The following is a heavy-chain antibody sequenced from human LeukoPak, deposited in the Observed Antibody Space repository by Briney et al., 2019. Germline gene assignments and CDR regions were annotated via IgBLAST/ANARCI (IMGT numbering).Heavy chain of an antibody. J-gene: IGHJ5*02. CDR1: GYSISSGYY. CDR3: ARRVTLGRGESYFDP. V-gene: IGHV4-38-2*02. D-gene: IGHD2-21*01. Sequence: SETLSLTCTVSGYSISSGYYWGWIRQPPGKDLEWIGSIYHSGSTYQNPSLKSRFTISLDTSKNQLSLKLNSVTAADTAVYYCARRVTLGRGESYFDPWGQGTLVTVSS. CDR2: IYHSGST.